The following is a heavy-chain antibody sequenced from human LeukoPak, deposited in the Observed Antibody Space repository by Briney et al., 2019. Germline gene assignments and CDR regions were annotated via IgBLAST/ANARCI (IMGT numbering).Heavy chain of an antibody. CDR1: GFTFSDYY. Sequence: GGSLRLSCAASGFTFSDYYMSWVRQAPGKGLEWVSAISGSGGSTYYADSVKGRFTISRDNSKNTLYLQMNSLRAEDTAVYYCAKNRPPLRYFDWLLDGDYWGQGTLVTVSS. D-gene: IGHD3-9*01. CDR3: AKNRPPLRYFDWLLDGDY. CDR2: ISGSGGST. J-gene: IGHJ4*02. V-gene: IGHV3-23*01.